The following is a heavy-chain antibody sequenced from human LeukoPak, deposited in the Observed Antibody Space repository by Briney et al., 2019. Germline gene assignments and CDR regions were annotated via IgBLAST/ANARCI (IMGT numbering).Heavy chain of an antibody. CDR3: AKPAGYSSSWYTNFDY. V-gene: IGHV3-30*02. Sequence: PGGSLRLSCAASGFTFSSDGMHWVRQAPGKGLEWVAFIPDDGSNKYYADSVNGRFTISRDNSKNTLYLQMNSLRAEDTSVYYCAKPAGYSSSWYTNFDYWGQGTLVTVSS. CDR1: GFTFSSDG. CDR2: IPDDGSNK. D-gene: IGHD6-13*01. J-gene: IGHJ4*02.